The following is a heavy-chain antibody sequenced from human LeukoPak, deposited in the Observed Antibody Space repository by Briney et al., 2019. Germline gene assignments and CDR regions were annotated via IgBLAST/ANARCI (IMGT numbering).Heavy chain of an antibody. V-gene: IGHV3-30*02. Sequence: PGGSLRLSCTASGFTFSSYGMHWVRQAPGKGLEWVAFIRHDGSNKYNADSVKGRLTISRDNSKNTLYLQMNSLRAEDTAVYYCARTQYDFLGFDYWGQGTLVTVSS. J-gene: IGHJ4*02. CDR3: ARTQYDFLGFDY. CDR1: GFTFSSYG. D-gene: IGHD3-3*01. CDR2: IRHDGSNK.